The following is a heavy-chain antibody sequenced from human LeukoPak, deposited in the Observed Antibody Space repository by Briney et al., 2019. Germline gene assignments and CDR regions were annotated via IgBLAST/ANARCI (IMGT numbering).Heavy chain of an antibody. J-gene: IGHJ4*02. Sequence: SETLSLTCAVYGGSFNGYYWSWIRQPPGKGLEWIGEINHSGSTNYNPSLKSRVTLSVDTSKNQFSLKLSSVTAADTAVYYCARSDTLFDYWSQGTLVTVSS. CDR1: GGSFNGYY. D-gene: IGHD2-2*02. CDR3: ARSDTLFDY. CDR2: INHSGST. V-gene: IGHV4-34*01.